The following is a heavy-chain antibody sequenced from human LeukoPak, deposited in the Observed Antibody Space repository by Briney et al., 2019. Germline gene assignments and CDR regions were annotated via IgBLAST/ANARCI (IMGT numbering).Heavy chain of an antibody. CDR2: TYYRSKWYN. V-gene: IGHV6-1*01. D-gene: IGHD4-23*01. CDR3: ARSNVVTPSPSWFDP. J-gene: IGHJ5*02. Sequence: SQTLSLTCAISGDSVSSNSAAWNWIRQSPSRGLEWLGRTYYRSKWYNDYAVSVKSRITINPDISKNQFSLQLNSVTPEDTAVYYCARSNVVTPSPSWFDPWGQGTLVTVSS. CDR1: GDSVSSNSAA.